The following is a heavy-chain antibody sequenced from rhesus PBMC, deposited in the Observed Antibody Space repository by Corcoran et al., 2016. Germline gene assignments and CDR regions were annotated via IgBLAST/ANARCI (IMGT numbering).Heavy chain of an antibody. Sequence: QLQLQESGPGLVKPSETLSLTCAVSGVSISSNYWSWIRQPPGKGLEWIGRISGSDGRTDYNPSLKSRVTISTDTSKKQFSLKLSSVTAADTAVYYCATSVYTGRYFDIWGPGTPVTVSS. CDR1: GVSISSNY. D-gene: IGHD5-24*01. CDR2: ISGSDGRT. V-gene: IGHV4-173*01. J-gene: IGHJ2*01. CDR3: ATSVYTGRYFDI.